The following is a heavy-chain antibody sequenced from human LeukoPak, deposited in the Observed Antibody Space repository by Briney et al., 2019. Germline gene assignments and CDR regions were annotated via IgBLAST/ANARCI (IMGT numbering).Heavy chain of an antibody. CDR3: ANWAGTPAGYFSGPLDF. J-gene: IGHJ4*02. Sequence: ASVKVSCKASEYTLTDHDIHWVRQAPGQRLEWMGWISPGNGNTKYSQKFQGRVTITRDTSASAAYMELNSLTSEDAAIYYCANWAGTPAGYFSGPLDFWGQGTLVTVSS. V-gene: IGHV1-3*01. D-gene: IGHD6-19*01. CDR2: ISPGNGNT. CDR1: EYTLTDHD.